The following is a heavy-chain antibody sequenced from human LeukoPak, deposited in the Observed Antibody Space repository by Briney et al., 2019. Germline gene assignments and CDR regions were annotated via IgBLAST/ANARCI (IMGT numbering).Heavy chain of an antibody. V-gene: IGHV4-59*08. CDR1: GVSISSYY. D-gene: IGHD5-18*01. Sequence: SETLSLTCSVSGVSISSYYWSWIRQPPGRGLEWVGYIYFSGSINYNPSLKSRVTISADTSKNQLSLKLSSVTAADTAVYCCARSSGYTYGSDYWGQGTLVTVSS. J-gene: IGHJ4*02. CDR3: ARSSGYTYGSDY. CDR2: IYFSGSI.